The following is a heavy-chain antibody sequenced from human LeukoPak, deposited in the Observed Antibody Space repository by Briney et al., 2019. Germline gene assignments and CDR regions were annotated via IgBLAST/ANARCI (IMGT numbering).Heavy chain of an antibody. D-gene: IGHD3-10*01. CDR1: GFTFSSYS. CDR3: TTELWFGED. J-gene: IGHJ4*02. Sequence: PGGSLRLSCAASGFTFSSYSMNWVRQAPGKGLEWVGRIKSKTDGGTTDYAAPVKGRFTISRDDSRNTLYLQMNSLKTEDTAFYFCTTELWFGEDWGQGTLVTVSS. V-gene: IGHV3-15*01. CDR2: IKSKTDGGTT.